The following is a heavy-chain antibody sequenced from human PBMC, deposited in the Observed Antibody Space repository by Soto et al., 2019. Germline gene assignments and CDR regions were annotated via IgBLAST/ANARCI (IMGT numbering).Heavy chain of an antibody. D-gene: IGHD3-22*01. CDR1: GFTFDDYT. CDR2: ISWDGGST. V-gene: IGHV3-43*01. CDR3: ARGGYYYDSSGYYRFDY. Sequence: EVQLVESGGVVVQPGGSLRLSCAASGFTFDDYTMHWVRQAPGKGLEWVSLISWDGGSTYYADSVKGRFTISRDNSQNSLDLQMNSLRTEDTALYYCARGGYYYDSSGYYRFDYWGQGTLVTVSS. J-gene: IGHJ4*02.